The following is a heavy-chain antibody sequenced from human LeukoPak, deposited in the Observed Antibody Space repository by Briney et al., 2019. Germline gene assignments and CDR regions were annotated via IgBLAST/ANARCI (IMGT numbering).Heavy chain of an antibody. CDR1: GVSIRSYY. CDR3: ARDLLGDYPYYYYGMDV. CDR2: IYTSGST. Sequence: PSETLSLTCTVSGVSIRSYYWSWLRQPAGKGLEWFGRIYTSGSTNYNPSLKSRVTISVDTSKNQFSLKLSSVTAADTAVYYCARDLLGDYPYYYYGMDVWGQGTTVTVSS. V-gene: IGHV4-4*07. J-gene: IGHJ6*02. D-gene: IGHD4-17*01.